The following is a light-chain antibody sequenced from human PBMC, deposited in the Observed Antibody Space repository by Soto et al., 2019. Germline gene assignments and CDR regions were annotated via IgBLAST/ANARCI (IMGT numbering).Light chain of an antibody. CDR2: DAF. CDR3: QQYDELPLT. V-gene: IGKV1-33*01. Sequence: DIQMTQSPSSLSASVGDRVTITCQASQDIGNRLNWYQQRPGKAPELLIYDAFILETGVPSRFSGSGSGTDFTFTISNLQPEDIATYYCQQYDELPLTFGGGTKVEIK. CDR1: QDIGNR. J-gene: IGKJ4*01.